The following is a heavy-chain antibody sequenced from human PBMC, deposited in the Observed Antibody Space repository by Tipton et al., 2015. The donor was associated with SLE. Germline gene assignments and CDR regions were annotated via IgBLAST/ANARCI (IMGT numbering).Heavy chain of an antibody. CDR1: SYSIYNGFY. CDR3: ARDRRVVPYDRFALDF. J-gene: IGHJ3*01. D-gene: IGHD3-22*01. CDR2: IYRSGTA. Sequence: TLSLTCSVSSYSIYNGFYWGWIRQSPGKGLEWIGSIYRSGTAYYNPSLKSRVSILVDTSKNQFSLRLSSVTAADTAVYFCARDRRVVPYDRFALDFWGQGTMVTVSS. V-gene: IGHV4-38-2*02.